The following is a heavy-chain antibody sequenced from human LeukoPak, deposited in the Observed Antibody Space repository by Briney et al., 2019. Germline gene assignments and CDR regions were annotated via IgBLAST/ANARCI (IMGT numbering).Heavy chain of an antibody. J-gene: IGHJ4*02. CDR1: GGSISSGDYY. CDR3: ARDGYSGYADPYYFDY. D-gene: IGHD5-12*01. V-gene: IGHV4-61*08. Sequence: SEILFLTCTVSGGSISSGDYYWSWIRQPPGKGLEWIGYIYYSGSTNYNPSLKSRVTISVDTSKNQFSLKLSSVTAADTAVYYCARDGYSGYADPYYFDYWGQGTLVTVSS. CDR2: IYYSGST.